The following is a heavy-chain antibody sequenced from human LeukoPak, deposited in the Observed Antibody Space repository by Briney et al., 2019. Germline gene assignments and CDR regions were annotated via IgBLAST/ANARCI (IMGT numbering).Heavy chain of an antibody. J-gene: IGHJ4*02. CDR1: GFTFSSYA. D-gene: IGHD1-1*01. CDR2: ISSNGGST. Sequence: PGGSLRLSCAASGFTFSSYAMHWVRQAPGKGLEYVSAISSNGGSTYYATSVKGRFTISRDNSKNTLYLQMGSLRAEDMAVYYCARDGQDRDNASLVYWGEGTLVTVSS. CDR3: ARDGQDRDNASLVY. V-gene: IGHV3-64*01.